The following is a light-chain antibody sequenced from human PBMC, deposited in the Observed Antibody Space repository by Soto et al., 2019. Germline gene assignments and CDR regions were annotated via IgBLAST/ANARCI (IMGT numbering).Light chain of an antibody. V-gene: IGKV3-11*01. J-gene: IGKJ4*01. CDR3: QLRRYWQLS. CDR1: QGVSSF. Sequence: LSRSRVSLSLIAVETNTPSCRASQGVSSFLAWYQQKPGQAPRLLIYDASNKATGIPARFSGSGSGTDFTLTINSLEPEDFAVYYCQLRRYWQLSSGG. CDR2: DAS.